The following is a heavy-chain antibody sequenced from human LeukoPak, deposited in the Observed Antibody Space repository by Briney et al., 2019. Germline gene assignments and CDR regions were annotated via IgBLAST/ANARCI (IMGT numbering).Heavy chain of an antibody. Sequence: SETLSLTCTVSGGSISSYYWSWIRQPAAKGVEWSGRSYNSGSTNYNPSLNSRVTMSVVESKNQFSPLLRSLTSAETAVYYCARDRVIQKWFGELVSDDSDYYYGMDVWGQGTTVTVSS. D-gene: IGHD3-10*01. V-gene: IGHV4-4*07. CDR1: GGSISSYY. J-gene: IGHJ6*02. CDR2: SYNSGST. CDR3: ARDRVIQKWFGELVSDDSDYYYGMDV.